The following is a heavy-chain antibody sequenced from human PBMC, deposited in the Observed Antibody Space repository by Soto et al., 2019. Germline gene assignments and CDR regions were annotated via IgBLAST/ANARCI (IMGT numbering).Heavy chain of an antibody. Sequence: SLRLSCAASGFSFSTHAMNWVRLAPGKGLEWLAVVSYDGSDKYYADSVRGRFTISRDNSKNTLYLQMNSLRAEDTAAYYCARAASYDTWTGGYFDSWGQEIPVTVSS. J-gene: IGHJ4*02. CDR3: ARAASYDTWTGGYFDS. D-gene: IGHD3-9*01. CDR1: GFSFSTHA. CDR2: VSYDGSDK. V-gene: IGHV3-30*04.